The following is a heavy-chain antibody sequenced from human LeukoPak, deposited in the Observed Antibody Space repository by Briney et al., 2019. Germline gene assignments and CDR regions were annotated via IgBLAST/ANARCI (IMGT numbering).Heavy chain of an antibody. CDR3: ARDMRDYGSGTGTGMDV. CDR2: IYSGGST. CDR1: GFTFSSNY. Sequence: GGSLRLSCAASGFTFSSNYMSWVRQAPGKGLEWVSVIYSGGSTYYADSVKGGFTISRDNSKNTLYLQMGSLRSEDMAVYYCARDMRDYGSGTGTGMDVWGQGTTVTVSS. V-gene: IGHV3-66*01. J-gene: IGHJ6*02. D-gene: IGHD3-10*01.